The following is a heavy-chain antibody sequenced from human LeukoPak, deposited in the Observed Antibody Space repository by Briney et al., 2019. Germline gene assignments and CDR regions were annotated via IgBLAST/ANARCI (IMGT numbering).Heavy chain of an antibody. CDR3: ARAPYYDFWSGYHYYSDY. D-gene: IGHD3-3*01. J-gene: IGHJ4*02. V-gene: IGHV1-18*01. CDR1: GYTFTTYG. CDR2: ISAYNGNT. Sequence: GASVKVSCKASGYTFTTYGISWVRQAPGQVLEGMGWISAYNGNTNYAQKFQDRVSMTTDTSTSTANMELRSLRSDDTAVYYCARAPYYDFWSGYHYYSDYWGQGTLVTVSS.